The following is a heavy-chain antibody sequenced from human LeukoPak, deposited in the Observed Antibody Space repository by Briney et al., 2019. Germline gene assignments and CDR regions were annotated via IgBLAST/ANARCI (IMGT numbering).Heavy chain of an antibody. CDR1: GGSFSGYY. J-gene: IGHJ3*02. CDR2: INHSGST. CDR3: ARHKGSSSGAFDI. V-gene: IGHV4-34*01. D-gene: IGHD6-6*01. Sequence: PSETLSLTCAVYGGSFSGYYWSWIRQPPGKGLEWIGEINHSGSTNYNPSLKSRVTISVDTSKNQFSLKLSSVTAADTAVYYCARHKGSSSGAFDIWGQGTMVTVSS.